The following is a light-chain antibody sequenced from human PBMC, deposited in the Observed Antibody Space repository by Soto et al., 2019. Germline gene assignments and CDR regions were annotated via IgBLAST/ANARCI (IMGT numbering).Light chain of an antibody. V-gene: IGKV3-20*01. CDR1: QSVSSSY. CDR3: QQYGSSPPIT. CDR2: GAS. J-gene: IGKJ5*01. Sequence: EIVLTQSPGTLSLSPGERATLSCRASQSVSSSYLAWYQQKPGQAPRLLIYGASSRATGIPVRFSGSGSGTDFTLTISRLEPEDFAVYYCQQYGSSPPITFGHGTRLEIK.